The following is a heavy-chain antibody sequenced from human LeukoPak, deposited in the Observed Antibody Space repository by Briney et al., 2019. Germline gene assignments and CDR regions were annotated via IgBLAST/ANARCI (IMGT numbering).Heavy chain of an antibody. Sequence: PGGSLRLSCAASGFTFSSYAMHWVRQAPGKGLEWVAFIRYDGSNKYYADSVKGRFTISRDNAENSLYLQMNSLRAEDTAVYYCARDPYSGSYGDYYYYYMDVWGKGTTVTISS. CDR2: IRYDGSNK. J-gene: IGHJ6*03. CDR1: GFTFSSYA. V-gene: IGHV3-30*02. CDR3: ARDPYSGSYGDYYYYYMDV. D-gene: IGHD1-26*01.